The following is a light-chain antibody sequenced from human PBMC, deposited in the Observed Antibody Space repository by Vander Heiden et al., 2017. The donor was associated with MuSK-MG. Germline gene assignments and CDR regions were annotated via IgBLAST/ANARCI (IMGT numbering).Light chain of an antibody. V-gene: IGKV1-5*03. Sequence: HMTHSPSTLSASVGDRVTITCRASQSISNWLAWYQQKPGKAPKLIIYKTSNLESGVPSRFSGSGSGTEFTLTISSLQPDDFATYYCQQYSTYSDTFGQGTKVEVK. CDR1: QSISNW. J-gene: IGKJ1*01. CDR3: QQYSTYSDT. CDR2: KTS.